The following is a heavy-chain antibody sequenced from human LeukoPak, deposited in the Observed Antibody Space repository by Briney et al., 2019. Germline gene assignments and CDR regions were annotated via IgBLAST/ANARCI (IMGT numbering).Heavy chain of an antibody. Sequence: GGSLRLSCAGSGFTFRSYAMSWVRQSPVKGLEWVSAISDSGDGTYYADSVKARFTISRDNSKNTLYLQMNSLRAEDTAVYYCAKEWIWFGELKGLDPWGQGTLVTVSS. CDR3: AKEWIWFGELKGLDP. D-gene: IGHD3-10*01. CDR2: ISDSGDGT. V-gene: IGHV3-23*01. J-gene: IGHJ5*02. CDR1: GFTFRSYA.